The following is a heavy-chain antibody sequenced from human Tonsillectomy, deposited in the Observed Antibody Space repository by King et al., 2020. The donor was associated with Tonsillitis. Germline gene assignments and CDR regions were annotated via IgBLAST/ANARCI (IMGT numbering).Heavy chain of an antibody. CDR2: IDACNGNT. CDR3: ARDRDAFDI. CDR1: GYTFTNYA. Sequence: QLVQSGAEVKKPGASVKVSCKASGYTFTNYAIHWVRQAPGQRLEWMGWIDACNGNTKYSQNFGRRVTITRDTSASTAYMDLSGLRSEDTAVYYCARDRDAFDIWGQGTMVTVSS. V-gene: IGHV1-3*01. J-gene: IGHJ3*02.